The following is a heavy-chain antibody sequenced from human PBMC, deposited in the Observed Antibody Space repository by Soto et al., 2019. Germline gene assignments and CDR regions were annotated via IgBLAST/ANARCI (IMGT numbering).Heavy chain of an antibody. D-gene: IGHD3-22*01. V-gene: IGHV3-30-3*01. CDR3: ARDRSSSFWGLLPKLDAIDI. J-gene: IGHJ3*02. Sequence: QVPLVESGGGVVQPGRSLRLSCAASGFTFSNYAMHWVRQAPGKGLEWVAVISYDGSNKYYADSVKGRFTISRDNSKNTLYMQMNSLRAEDTAVYYCARDRSSSFWGLLPKLDAIDIWGQGTMVTVSS. CDR2: ISYDGSNK. CDR1: GFTFSNYA.